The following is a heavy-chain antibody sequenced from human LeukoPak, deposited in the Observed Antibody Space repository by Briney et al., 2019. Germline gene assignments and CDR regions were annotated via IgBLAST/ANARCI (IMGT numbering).Heavy chain of an antibody. CDR2: VHTTGSL. CDR1: GGSITSDVHY. J-gene: IGHJ2*01. D-gene: IGHD4-17*01. CDR3: ARGTKSPRTTVLTSFWYFDL. V-gene: IGHV4-61*02. Sequence: SETLSLTCTVSGGSITSDVHYWNWIRQSAERGLEWIGRVHTTGSLDYNPSLKSRVTISIDTSSNHFSLMMDSVTTTDTAVYYCARGTKSPRTTVLTSFWYFDLWGRGTLVTVSS.